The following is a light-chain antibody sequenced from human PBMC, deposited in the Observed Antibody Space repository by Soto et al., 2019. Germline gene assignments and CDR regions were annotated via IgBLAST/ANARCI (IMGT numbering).Light chain of an antibody. V-gene: IGKV1-5*03. CDR2: RAS. J-gene: IGKJ3*01. CDR3: QQYNSYSLT. Sequence: DIQMTQSPSTLSASVGDRVTITCRASQSISSWLAWYQQKPGTAPKLLLYRASSLESGVPSRFSGGGSGTEFTLTISSLQPDDFATYYCQQYNSYSLTFGPGTKVDIK. CDR1: QSISSW.